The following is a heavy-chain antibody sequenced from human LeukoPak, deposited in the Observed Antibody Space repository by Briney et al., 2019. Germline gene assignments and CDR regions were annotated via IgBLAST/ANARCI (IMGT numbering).Heavy chain of an antibody. J-gene: IGHJ4*02. Sequence: NPSETLSLTCAVYGGSFSGYYWSWIRQPPGKGLEWIGEIDHSGSTNYNPSLKRRVTISVDTSKNQFYLKLSSVTAADTAVYYCARLIEEVVIPPFDYWGQGTLVSVSS. D-gene: IGHD3-22*01. CDR1: GGSFSGYY. CDR3: ARLIEEVVIPPFDY. CDR2: IDHSGST. V-gene: IGHV4-34*01.